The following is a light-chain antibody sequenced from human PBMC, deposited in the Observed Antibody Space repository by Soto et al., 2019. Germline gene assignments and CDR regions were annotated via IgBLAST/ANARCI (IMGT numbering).Light chain of an antibody. CDR3: QQDNHYWT. Sequence: IPLTQSPCTLSASAGDSGPSACRASQSISSWLSWYQQKPGKAPKVLIYDASSLESGVPSRCSGSGSGTEFSLTISSLQPDDFATYYCQQDNHYWTFGQGTKVDIK. V-gene: IGKV1-5*01. J-gene: IGKJ1*01. CDR2: DAS. CDR1: QSISSW.